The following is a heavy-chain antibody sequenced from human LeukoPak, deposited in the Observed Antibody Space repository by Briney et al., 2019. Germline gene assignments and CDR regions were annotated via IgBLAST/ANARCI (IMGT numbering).Heavy chain of an antibody. CDR2: IGPHSTFT. Sequence: ASMKVSCKSSGFTFTDHYIHWVRQGPGQGLEWMGYIGPHSTFTSSPQEFQGRVTMTRDASMSTTYMELTRLTSDDTAVYYCVREGKGPFSKFFDYGGKEPLVPVS. J-gene: IGHJ4*02. V-gene: IGHV1-2*02. D-gene: IGHD3-3*02. CDR3: VREGKGPFSKFFDY. CDR1: GFTFTDHY.